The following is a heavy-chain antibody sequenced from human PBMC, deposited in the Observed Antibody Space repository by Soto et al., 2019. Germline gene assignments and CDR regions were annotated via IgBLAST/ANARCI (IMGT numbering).Heavy chain of an antibody. CDR2: IYPGDSDT. CDR3: ARNGRGGDRYCSSTSCPGMDV. Sequence: LGESLKISCKGSGYSFTSYWIGWVRQMPGKGLEWMGIIYPGDSDTRYSPSFQGQVTISADKSISTAYLQWSSLKASDTAMYYCARNGRGGDRYCSSTSCPGMDVWGQGTTVTVSS. V-gene: IGHV5-51*01. D-gene: IGHD2-2*01. CDR1: GYSFTSYW. J-gene: IGHJ6*02.